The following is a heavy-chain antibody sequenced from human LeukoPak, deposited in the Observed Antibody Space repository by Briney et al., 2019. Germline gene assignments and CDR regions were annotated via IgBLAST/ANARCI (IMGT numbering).Heavy chain of an antibody. D-gene: IGHD2-21*02. CDR2: VAYSGSS. Sequence: PSETLSLTCTVSGDSLNTYYLTWIRQTPGKGLEWIGFVAYSGSSNYNPSLKSRVSISIDTSKNQFSLALTSVTPADTAVYYCARVVRGVVTSNWFDPWGQGTLVTVSS. V-gene: IGHV4-59*01. CDR1: GDSLNTYY. CDR3: ARVVRGVVTSNWFDP. J-gene: IGHJ5*02.